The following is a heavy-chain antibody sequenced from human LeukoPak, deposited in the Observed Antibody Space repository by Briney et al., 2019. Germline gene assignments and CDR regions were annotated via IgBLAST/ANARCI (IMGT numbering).Heavy chain of an antibody. D-gene: IGHD3-22*01. V-gene: IGHV1-18*01. J-gene: IGHJ5*02. CDR3: ARGQARVIHNWFDP. Sequence: GASVKVSCKASGYTFTSYGISWVRQAPGQGLEWMGWISAYSGNTNYAQKLQGRVTMTTDTSTSTAYMELRSLRSDDTAVYYCARGQARVIHNWFDPWGQGTLVTVSS. CDR2: ISAYSGNT. CDR1: GYTFTSYG.